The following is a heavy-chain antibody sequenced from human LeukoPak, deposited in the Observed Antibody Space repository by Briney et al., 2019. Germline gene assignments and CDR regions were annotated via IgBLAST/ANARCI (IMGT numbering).Heavy chain of an antibody. J-gene: IGHJ5*02. V-gene: IGHV4-39*01. D-gene: IGHD3-10*01. Sequence: SETLSLTCTVSGGSITRGSYLWAWIRQPPGKALGWIDSIYYDGRTYDNPSLRSRLSMSMDRSKKQFSLKLYSMTAADTAVYYCARHKGPGFGELFDPWGPGKLVTVSS. CDR3: ARHKGPGFGELFDP. CDR2: IYYDGRT. CDR1: GGSITRGSYL.